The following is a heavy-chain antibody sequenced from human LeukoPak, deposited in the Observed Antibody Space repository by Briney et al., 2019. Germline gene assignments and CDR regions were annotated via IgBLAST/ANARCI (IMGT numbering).Heavy chain of an antibody. Sequence: SVRVSSKASGGTFNRCATSWVRQAPGQGLEWMGRIIPILGIANYAQKFQGRVTVTADKSTSTAYMELSSLRSEDTAVYYCASLSYGGNTGAWGQGTLVTVSS. V-gene: IGHV1-69*04. CDR2: IIPILGIA. CDR3: ASLSYGGNTGA. J-gene: IGHJ5*02. D-gene: IGHD4-23*01. CDR1: GGTFNRCA.